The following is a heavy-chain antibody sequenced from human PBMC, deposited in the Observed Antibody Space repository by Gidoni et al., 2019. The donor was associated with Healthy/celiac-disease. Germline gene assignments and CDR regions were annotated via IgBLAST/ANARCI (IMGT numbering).Heavy chain of an antibody. CDR2: ISGSGGST. J-gene: IGHJ4*02. V-gene: IGHV3-23*01. D-gene: IGHD3-3*01. Sequence: EVQLLESGGGLVQPGGSLRLSCASSGFTFSSYAMSWVRQAPGQGLEWVSAISGSGGSTYYADSVKGRFTISRDNSKNTLYLQMNSLRAEDTAVYYCAKGGYDFWSGYHPFDYWGQGTLVTVSS. CDR1: GFTFSSYA. CDR3: AKGGYDFWSGYHPFDY.